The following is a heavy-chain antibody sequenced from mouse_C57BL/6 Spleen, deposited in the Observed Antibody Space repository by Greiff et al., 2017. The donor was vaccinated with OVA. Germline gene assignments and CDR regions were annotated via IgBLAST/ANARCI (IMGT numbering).Heavy chain of an antibody. V-gene: IGHV5-4*01. CDR2: ISDGGSYT. CDR3: ARDDYGSSYGYFDV. J-gene: IGHJ1*03. CDR1: GFTFSSYA. D-gene: IGHD1-1*01. Sequence: DVKLVESGGGLVKPGGSLKLSCAASGFTFSSYAMSWVRQTPEKRLEWVATISDGGSYTYYPDNVKGRFTISRDNAKNNLYLQMSHLKSEDTAMYYCARDDYGSSYGYFDVWGTGTTVTVSS.